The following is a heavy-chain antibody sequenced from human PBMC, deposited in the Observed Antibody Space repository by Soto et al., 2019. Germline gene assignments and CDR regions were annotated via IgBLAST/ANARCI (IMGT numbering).Heavy chain of an antibody. CDR3: ARAQGSGFLVS. CDR2: IYYSGST. V-gene: IGHV4-30-4*01. CDR1: GGSIISGDYY. Sequence: SETLSLTCTVSGGSIISGDYYWSWIRQPPGKGLEWIGYIYYSGSTYYNPSLKSRVTISVDTSKNQFSLKLSSVTAADTAVYYCARAQGSGFLVSWGQGTLVTVS. J-gene: IGHJ4*02. D-gene: IGHD3-10*01.